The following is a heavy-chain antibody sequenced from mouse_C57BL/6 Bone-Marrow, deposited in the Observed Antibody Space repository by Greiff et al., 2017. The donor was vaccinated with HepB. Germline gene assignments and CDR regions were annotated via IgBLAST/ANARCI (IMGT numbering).Heavy chain of an antibody. CDR3: ARDSGPGYFDY. V-gene: IGHV1-26*01. D-gene: IGHD3-2*02. CDR1: GYTFTDYY. J-gene: IGHJ2*01. CDR2: INPNNGGT. Sequence: VQLQQSGPELVKPGASVKISCKASGYTFTDYYMNWVKQSNGKSLEWIGDINPNNGGTSYNQKFKGKATLTVDKSSSTAYMELRSLTSEDSAVYYCARDSGPGYFDYWGQGTTLTVSS.